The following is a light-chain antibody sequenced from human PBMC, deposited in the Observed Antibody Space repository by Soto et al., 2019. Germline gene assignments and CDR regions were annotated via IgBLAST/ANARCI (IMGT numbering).Light chain of an antibody. CDR3: QDYGTSHPWT. J-gene: IGKJ1*01. Sequence: EVVLTQSLGALSLSPGEGVTLSCRASQNIRGNELAWYRQKRGQAPRLLMYGGSTRADGIPDRFSGRGTGTNFTLTISRLEPEDSAVYYCQDYGTSHPWTFGQGTKLEIK. V-gene: IGKV3-20*01. CDR1: QNIRGNE. CDR2: GGS.